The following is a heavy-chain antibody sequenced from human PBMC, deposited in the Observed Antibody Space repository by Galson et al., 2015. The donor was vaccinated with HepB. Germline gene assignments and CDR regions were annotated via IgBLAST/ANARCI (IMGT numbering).Heavy chain of an antibody. D-gene: IGHD3-22*01. Sequence: SVKVSCKASGYSFSNYGINWVRQAPGQGLEWMGWISVYKGNTNYAQKLQGRVTMTADTSASTAYMELRRLRSDDTAVYFCARDGSTNYCDSRSYHPTGYWGQGTLVTVSS. CDR1: GYSFSNYG. CDR3: ARDGSTNYCDSRSYHPTGY. CDR2: ISVYKGNT. V-gene: IGHV1-18*04. J-gene: IGHJ4*02.